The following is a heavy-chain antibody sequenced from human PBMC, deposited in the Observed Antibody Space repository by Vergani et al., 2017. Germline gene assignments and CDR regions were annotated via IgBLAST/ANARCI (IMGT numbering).Heavy chain of an antibody. CDR3: ARGDSSGYYFDY. D-gene: IGHD3-22*01. Sequence: VQLVESGGGLVKPGGSLRLSCAASGFTFSSYSMNWVRQAPGKGLEWVAVISYDGSNKYYADSVKGRFTISRDNSKNTLYLQMNSLRAEDTAVYYCARGDSSGYYFDYWGQGTLVTVSS. CDR2: ISYDGSNK. V-gene: IGHV3-30*03. J-gene: IGHJ4*02. CDR1: GFTFSSYS.